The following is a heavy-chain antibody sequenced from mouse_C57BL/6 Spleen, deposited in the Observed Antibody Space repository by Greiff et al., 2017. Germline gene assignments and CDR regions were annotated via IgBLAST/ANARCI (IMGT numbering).Heavy chain of an antibody. CDR2: ISSGSSTI. Sequence: DVKLVESGGGLVKPGGSLKLSCAASGFTFSDYGMHWVRQAPEKGLEWVAYISSGSSTIYYADTVKGRFTISRDNAKNTLFLQMTSLRSEDTAMYYCARMGHYYGSSYWYFDVWGTGTTVTVSS. J-gene: IGHJ1*03. D-gene: IGHD1-1*01. V-gene: IGHV5-17*01. CDR1: GFTFSDYG. CDR3: ARMGHYYGSSYWYFDV.